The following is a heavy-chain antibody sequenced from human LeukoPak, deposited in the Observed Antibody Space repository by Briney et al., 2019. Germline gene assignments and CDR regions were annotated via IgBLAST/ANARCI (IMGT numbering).Heavy chain of an antibody. CDR1: GGSISSYY. CDR3: ARSSRIILEWLPNTWGWFDP. CDR2: IYYSGST. V-gene: IGHV4-59*01. Sequence: SETLSLTCTVSGGSISSYYWSWIRQPPGKGLEWIGYIYYSGSTNYNPSLKSRVTISVDTSKNQFSLKLSSVTAADTAVYYCARSSRIILEWLPNTWGWFDPWGQGTLVTVSS. J-gene: IGHJ5*02. D-gene: IGHD3-3*01.